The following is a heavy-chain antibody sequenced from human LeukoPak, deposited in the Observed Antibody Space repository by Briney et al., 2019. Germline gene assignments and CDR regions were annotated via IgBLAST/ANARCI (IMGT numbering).Heavy chain of an antibody. D-gene: IGHD6-19*01. CDR2: FDPEDGET. CDR3: ATASAVAGSGGAFDI. CDR1: GYTLTELS. J-gene: IGHJ3*02. V-gene: IGHV1-24*01. Sequence: APVKVSCKVSGYTLTELSMHWVRQAPGKGLEWMGGFDPEDGETIYAQRFQGRVTMTEDTSTDAAYMELSSLRSEDTAVYYCATASAVAGSGGAFDIWGQGTMVTVSS.